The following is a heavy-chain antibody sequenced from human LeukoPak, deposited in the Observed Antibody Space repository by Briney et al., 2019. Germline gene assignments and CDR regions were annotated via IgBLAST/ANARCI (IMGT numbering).Heavy chain of an antibody. CDR2: MNPNSGNT. CDR3: ARGINYDILTGYSSPFDY. CDR1: GYTFTSYD. J-gene: IGHJ4*02. D-gene: IGHD3-9*01. V-gene: IGHV1-8*03. Sequence: ASVKVSCKASGYTFTSYDINWVRQASGQGLEWMGGMNPNSGNTGYAQKFQGRVTITRNTSISTAYMELSSLRSEDTAVYYCARGINYDILTGYSSPFDYWGQGILVTVSS.